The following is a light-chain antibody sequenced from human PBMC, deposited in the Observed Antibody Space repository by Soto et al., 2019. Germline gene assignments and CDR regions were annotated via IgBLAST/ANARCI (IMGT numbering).Light chain of an antibody. J-gene: IGLJ1*01. V-gene: IGLV2-11*01. Sequence: QSALTQPRSVSGSPGQSVTISCTGTSSDVGAYNYVSWYQQHPDKAPKFMIYDVNKRPSGVPDRFSGSKSGNTASLTISGLQAEDEADYYCCSYAGTTYVFGTGTKVTVL. CDR1: SSDVGAYNY. CDR2: DVN. CDR3: CSYAGTTYV.